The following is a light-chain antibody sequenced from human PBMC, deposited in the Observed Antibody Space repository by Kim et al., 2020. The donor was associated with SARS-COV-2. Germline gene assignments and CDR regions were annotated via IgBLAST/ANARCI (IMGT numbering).Light chain of an antibody. J-gene: IGKJ2*01. Sequence: SPGERSTLSCRASQSLTDNTLACDQHKPGRAPRLLIGHVSNRADGIPDKFSGSGSGTDFSHTIARLEPEDFAVYYCQQYGGSPHTFGQGTKVDIK. CDR2: HVS. CDR1: QSLTDNT. V-gene: IGKV3-20*01. CDR3: QQYGGSPHT.